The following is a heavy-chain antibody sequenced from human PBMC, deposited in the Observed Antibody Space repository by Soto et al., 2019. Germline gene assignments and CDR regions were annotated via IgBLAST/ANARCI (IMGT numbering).Heavy chain of an antibody. V-gene: IGHV3-53*01. CDR3: ATRPLLPGAH. CDR1: GFTFSSND. CDR2: IYSGGST. J-gene: IGHJ3*01. Sequence: EVQLVESGGGLIQPGGSLRLSCAASGFTFSSNDMNWVRQAPGKGLEWVSLIYSGGSTYYADSVKGRFTISRDNSKNTLYLRMSSQRDEDTDVYYCATRPLLPGAHWGQGTMVTVSS. D-gene: IGHD2-15*01.